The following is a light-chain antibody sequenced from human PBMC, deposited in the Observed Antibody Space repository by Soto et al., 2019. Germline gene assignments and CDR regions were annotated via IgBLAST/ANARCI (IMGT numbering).Light chain of an antibody. J-gene: IGKJ2*01. CDR1: QSVTSSQ. V-gene: IGKV3-20*01. Sequence: EIVLTQSPGTLSLSPGERATLSCRASQSVTSSQLAWYQQKPGQAPRVLIYGASTRATGIPDRFTGSGSGTDFTLTISSLEPEDFAVYYCQQYGTSRDYTFGQGTKVDIK. CDR2: GAS. CDR3: QQYGTSRDYT.